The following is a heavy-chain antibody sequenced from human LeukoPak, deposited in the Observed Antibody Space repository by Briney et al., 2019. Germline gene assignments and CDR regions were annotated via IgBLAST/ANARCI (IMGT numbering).Heavy chain of an antibody. J-gene: IGHJ4*02. CDR1: GGSISSGSYY. CDR3: ARAGPYYGSGSYTY. Sequence: SQTLSLTCTVSGGSISSGSYYWSWIRQPARKGLEWIGRIYTSGSTNYNPSLKSRVTISVDTSKNQFSLKLSSVTAADTAVYYCARAGPYYGSGSYTYWGQGTLVTVSS. D-gene: IGHD3-10*01. V-gene: IGHV4-61*02. CDR2: IYTSGST.